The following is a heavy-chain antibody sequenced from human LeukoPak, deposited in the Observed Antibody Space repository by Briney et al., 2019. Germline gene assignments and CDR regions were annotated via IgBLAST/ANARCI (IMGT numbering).Heavy chain of an antibody. Sequence: GASVKVSCKATGYTFTGYYIHWVRQAPGQGLEWLGWINPNSGDTNYAQKFQGRVTMTRDTSISTAYMELSRVTSDDTAVYYCAKDQGECYNYYWGQGTLVTVSS. CDR1: GYTFTGYY. V-gene: IGHV1-2*02. D-gene: IGHD5-24*01. J-gene: IGHJ4*02. CDR3: AKDQGECYNYY. CDR2: INPNSGDT.